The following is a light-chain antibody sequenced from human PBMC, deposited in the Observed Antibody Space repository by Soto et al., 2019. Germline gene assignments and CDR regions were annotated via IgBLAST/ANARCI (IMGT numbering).Light chain of an antibody. Sequence: QSALTQPASVSGSPGQSITISCTGTSSDVGGYNYVSWYQQHPGKAPKLMIYEVINRPSGVSNRFSGSKSGNTASLTISWLQAEDEADYYCSSYTTSNTWVFGGGTKVTVL. V-gene: IGLV2-14*01. CDR2: EVI. CDR3: SSYTTSNTWV. CDR1: SSDVGGYNY. J-gene: IGLJ3*02.